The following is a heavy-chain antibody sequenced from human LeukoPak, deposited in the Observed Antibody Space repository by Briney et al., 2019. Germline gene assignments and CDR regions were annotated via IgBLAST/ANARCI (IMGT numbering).Heavy chain of an antibody. CDR1: GYTFTSYY. CDR2: INPSGGST. J-gene: IGHJ5*02. V-gene: IGHV1-46*01. CDR3: ARDLGAAAEHNWFDP. D-gene: IGHD6-13*01. Sequence: ASVKVSCKASGYTFTSYYMHWVRQAPGQGLEWMGIINPSGGSTSYAQKFQGRVTMTRDMSTSTVYMELSSLRSEDTAVYYCARDLGAAAEHNWFDPWGQGTLVTVPS.